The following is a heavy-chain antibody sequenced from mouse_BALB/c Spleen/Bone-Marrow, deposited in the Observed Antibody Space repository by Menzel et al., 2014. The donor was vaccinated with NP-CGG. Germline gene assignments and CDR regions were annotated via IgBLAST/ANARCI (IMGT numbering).Heavy chain of an antibody. J-gene: IGHJ1*01. CDR2: ISSGSSTI. Sequence: EVHLVESGGGLVQPGGSRKLSCAASGFTFSSFGMHWVRQAPEKGLEWAAYISSGSSTIYYADTVKGRFTISRDNPKNTLFLQMTSLRSEDTAMYYCARDRYDEYFDVWGAGTTVTVSS. CDR1: GFTFSSFG. CDR3: ARDRYDEYFDV. D-gene: IGHD2-14*01. V-gene: IGHV5-17*02.